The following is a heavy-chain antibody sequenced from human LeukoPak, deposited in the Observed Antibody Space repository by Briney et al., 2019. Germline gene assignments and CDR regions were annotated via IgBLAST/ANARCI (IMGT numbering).Heavy chain of an antibody. Sequence: GGSLRLSCAAPGITFSNYNMNWVRQAPGKGLEWISAITSSSSYTFYADSVKGRFTISRDNAQNSLYLQMNSLRVDDTAVYYCARDLWFGEPYWGQGTLVTVSS. D-gene: IGHD3-10*01. CDR3: ARDLWFGEPY. CDR1: GITFSNYN. J-gene: IGHJ4*02. CDR2: ITSSSSYT. V-gene: IGHV3-21*01.